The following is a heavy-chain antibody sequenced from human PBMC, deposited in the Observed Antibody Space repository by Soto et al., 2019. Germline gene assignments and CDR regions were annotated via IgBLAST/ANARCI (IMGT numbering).Heavy chain of an antibody. CDR1: GTPFPSKV. CDR2: MNPNSGNT. Sequence: ASVKVSCKASGTPFPSKVSNGVRQATGQGLEWMGWMNPNSGNTGYAQKFQGRVTMTSNTSISTAYMELSSLRSEDTAVYYCARERNGTPDYWGQGTLVTVSS. V-gene: IGHV1-8*01. J-gene: IGHJ4*02. D-gene: IGHD1-1*01. CDR3: ARERNGTPDY.